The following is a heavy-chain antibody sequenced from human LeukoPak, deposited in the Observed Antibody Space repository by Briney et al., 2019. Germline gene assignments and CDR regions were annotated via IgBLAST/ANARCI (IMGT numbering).Heavy chain of an antibody. V-gene: IGHV1-3*01. D-gene: IGHD3-3*01. J-gene: IGHJ5*02. CDR2: INAGNGNT. Sequence: ASVKVSCKASGYTFTSYAMHWVRQAPGQRLEWMGWINAGNGNTKYSQKFQGRVTITRDTSASTAYMELSSLRSEDTAVYYCAIDGDYDFWSGYPQGHSWFDPWGQGTLVTVSS. CDR1: GYTFTSYA. CDR3: AIDGDYDFWSGYPQGHSWFDP.